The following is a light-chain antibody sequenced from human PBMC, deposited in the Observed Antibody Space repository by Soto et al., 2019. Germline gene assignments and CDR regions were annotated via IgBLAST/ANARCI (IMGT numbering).Light chain of an antibody. CDR1: QSVSTN. V-gene: IGKV3D-15*01. CDR3: QQYNNWPLT. Sequence: EIVMTQSRATLSVYPREKATLSRRASQSVSTNLAWHQQRPGQAPRIIIYGASTRATGVPARFSGGGSGTEFTLTITSLQSEDFAVYWCQQYNNWPLTFGPGTRLEIK. J-gene: IGKJ5*01. CDR2: GAS.